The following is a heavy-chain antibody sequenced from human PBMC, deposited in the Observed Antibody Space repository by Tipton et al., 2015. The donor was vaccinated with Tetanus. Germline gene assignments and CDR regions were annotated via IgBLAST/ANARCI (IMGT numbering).Heavy chain of an antibody. J-gene: IGHJ3*02. D-gene: IGHD6-13*01. CDR3: ARVDRAAAGAFDI. CDR1: GYTFTSYA. V-gene: IGHV7-4-1*02. Sequence: QLVQSGAEVKKPGASVKVSCTASGYTFTSYATNWVRQAPGQGLEWMGWINTNTGNPTYAQGFTGRFVFSLDTSVSTAYLQISSLKAEVAAVYYCARVDRAAAGAFDIGGQGTMVAVSS. CDR2: INTNTGNP.